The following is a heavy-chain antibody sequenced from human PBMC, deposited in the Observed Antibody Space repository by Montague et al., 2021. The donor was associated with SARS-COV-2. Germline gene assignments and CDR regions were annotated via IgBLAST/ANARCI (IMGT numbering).Heavy chain of an antibody. CDR3: ARGGGGFALDY. D-gene: IGHD4-23*01. CDR1: GGSISGHY. CDR2: LHHSGGT. V-gene: IGHV4-59*11. Sequence: SETRSLTCSVSGGSISGHYWSWVLQHPGKGLEFVGYLHHSGGTSYNFAHRSRVTISLATSKNQFSLQLRSMTAADTAVYYCARGGGGFALDYWGQGTLVTVSS. J-gene: IGHJ4*02.